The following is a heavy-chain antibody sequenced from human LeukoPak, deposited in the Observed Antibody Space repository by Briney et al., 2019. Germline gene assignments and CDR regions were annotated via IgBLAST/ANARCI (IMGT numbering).Heavy chain of an antibody. CDR1: GFTFSNAW. CDR3: ARDDGPGVAAAGSFDY. CDR2: ISYDGSYK. V-gene: IGHV3-30*03. D-gene: IGHD6-13*01. Sequence: PGGSLRLSCAASGFTFSNAWMSWVRQAPGKGLEWMALISYDGSYKYYADSVKGRFSISRDKSENTLYLQMNSLRSEDTAVYYCARDDGPGVAAAGSFDYWGQGTLVTVSS. J-gene: IGHJ4*02.